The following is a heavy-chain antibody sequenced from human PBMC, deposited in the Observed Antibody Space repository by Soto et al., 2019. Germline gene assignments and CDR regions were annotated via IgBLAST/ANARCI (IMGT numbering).Heavy chain of an antibody. J-gene: IGHJ4*02. CDR2: IYYSGST. CDR3: ARLRAGDYAVGNFDY. Sequence: SETLSLTCTVSGGSISSSSYYWGWIRQPPGKGLEWIGSIYYSGSTYYNPSLKSRVTISVDTSKNQFSLKLSSVTAADTAVYYCARLRAGDYAVGNFDYWVQGTLVTVSS. V-gene: IGHV4-39*01. CDR1: GGSISSSSYY. D-gene: IGHD4-17*01.